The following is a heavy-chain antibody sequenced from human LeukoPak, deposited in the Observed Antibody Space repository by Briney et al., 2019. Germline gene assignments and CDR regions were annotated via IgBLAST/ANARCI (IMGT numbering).Heavy chain of an antibody. CDR3: ARGGYSYEARYYFDY. V-gene: IGHV4-30-4*02. J-gene: IGHJ4*02. CDR1: GGSISSDDYY. CDR2: IYYSGST. D-gene: IGHD5-18*01. Sequence: SETLSLTCTVSGGSISSDDYYWSWIRQPPGKGLEWIGYIYYSGSTYYNPALKSRLTISVDTSKNQFSLKLSSVTAADTAVYYCARGGYSYEARYYFDYWGQGTLVTVSS.